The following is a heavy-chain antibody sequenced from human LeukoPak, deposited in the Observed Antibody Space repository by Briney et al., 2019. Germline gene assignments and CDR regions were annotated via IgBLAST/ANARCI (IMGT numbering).Heavy chain of an antibody. D-gene: IGHD3-10*01. V-gene: IGHV3-23*01. CDR1: GFTFSSDA. CDR2: ISGSGGST. J-gene: IGHJ5*01. CDR3: AKMLVYDSANYYPSKWIDS. Sequence: GGSLRLSCAASGFTFSSDAMSWVRQAPGKGLEWVSGISGSGGSTDYADSVKGRFTISRDNSKDTLYLQMNSLRAEDTALYYCAKMLVYDSANYYPSKWIDSWGQGTLVTVS.